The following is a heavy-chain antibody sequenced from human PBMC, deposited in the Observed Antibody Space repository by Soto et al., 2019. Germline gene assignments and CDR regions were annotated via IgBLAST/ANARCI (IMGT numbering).Heavy chain of an antibody. CDR2: ISYDGSNK. J-gene: IGHJ4*02. Sequence: GGSLRLSCAASGFTFSGYGMHWVRQAPGKGLEWVAVISYDGSNKYYADSVKGRFTISRDNSKNTLYLQMNSLRPEDTAVYYCAKEYSNTWYYFDYWGQGTLVTVSS. V-gene: IGHV3-30*18. CDR1: GFTFSGYG. CDR3: AKEYSNTWYYFDY. D-gene: IGHD6-13*01.